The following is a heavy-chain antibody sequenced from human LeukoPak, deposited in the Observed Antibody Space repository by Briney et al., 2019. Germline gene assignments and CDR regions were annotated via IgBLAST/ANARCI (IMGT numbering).Heavy chain of an antibody. J-gene: IGHJ6*01. CDR2: ISYDGSNK. CDR3: ESLRYFDWLDHYYYYGMDV. Sequence: GGSLRLSCAASGFTFSSYAMLWVRQAPGKGLEGVAVISYDGSNKYYAHSVKGRFTISRDNSKNTLYLQMIRLRAEDTAVYYCESLRYFDWLDHYYYYGMDVWGQGTTVTVSS. V-gene: IGHV3-30-3*01. CDR1: GFTFSSYA. D-gene: IGHD3-9*01.